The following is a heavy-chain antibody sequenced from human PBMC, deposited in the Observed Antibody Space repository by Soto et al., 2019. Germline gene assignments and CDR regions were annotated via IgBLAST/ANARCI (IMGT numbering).Heavy chain of an antibody. CDR1: GFTFSSYG. D-gene: IGHD6-6*01. Sequence: GGSLRLSCAAYGFTFSSYGMHWVRQAPGKGLEWVAVISYDGSNKYYADSVKGRFTISRDNSKNTLYLQMNSLRAEDTAVYYCAKDRKQLGAIYYGMDVWGQGTTVTVSS. CDR2: ISYDGSNK. V-gene: IGHV3-30*18. CDR3: AKDRKQLGAIYYGMDV. J-gene: IGHJ6*02.